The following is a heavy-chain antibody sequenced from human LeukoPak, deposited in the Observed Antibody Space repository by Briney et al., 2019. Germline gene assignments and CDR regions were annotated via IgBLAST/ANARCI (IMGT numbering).Heavy chain of an antibody. CDR2: IYHSGST. CDR3: GRDRFEYSSSPLDY. D-gene: IGHD6-6*01. CDR1: GGSISSGGYY. V-gene: IGHV4-30-2*01. J-gene: IGHJ4*02. Sequence: PSQTLSLTCTVSGGSISSGGYYWSWIRQPPGKGLEWIGYIYHSGSTYYNPSLKSRVTKSVDRSKNQFSLKLSSVTAADTAVYYCGRDRFEYSSSPLDYWGQGTLVIVSS.